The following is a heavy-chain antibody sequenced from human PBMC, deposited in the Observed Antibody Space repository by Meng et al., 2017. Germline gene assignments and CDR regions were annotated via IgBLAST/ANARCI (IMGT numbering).Heavy chain of an antibody. CDR2: IKSNDRGGTT. Sequence: EVQLLESGGGLVKPGGSLRLSFAASGFTFSTVWMAWVRQAPGKGLEWVGRIKSNDRGGTTDYAAPLKGRFTLSRDDSKNTLNLEMNSLTTEDTAVYYCISTFSSDSAANYWGQGTLVTVSS. CDR1: GFTFSTVW. J-gene: IGHJ4*02. V-gene: IGHV3-15*01. D-gene: IGHD2-15*01. CDR3: ISTFSSDSAANY.